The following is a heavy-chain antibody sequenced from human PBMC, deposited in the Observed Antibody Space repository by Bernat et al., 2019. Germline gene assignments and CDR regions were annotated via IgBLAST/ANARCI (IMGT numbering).Heavy chain of an antibody. CDR1: GFTFSDYY. CDR2: ISSSSYT. CDR3: ARGTSTSAPYMDV. J-gene: IGHJ6*03. V-gene: IGHV3-11*05. Sequence: QVQLVESGGGLVKPGGSLRLSCAASGFTFSDYYMSWIRQAPGKGLDWVSYISSSSYTNYADSVKGRLTIARDNAKNSRYLQMDSLRAEDTAVYYCARGTSTSAPYMDVWGKGTTVTVSS.